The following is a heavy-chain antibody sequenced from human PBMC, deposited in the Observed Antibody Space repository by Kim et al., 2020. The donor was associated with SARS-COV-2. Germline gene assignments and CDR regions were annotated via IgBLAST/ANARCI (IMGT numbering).Heavy chain of an antibody. Sequence: ASVKVSCKASGLSFTSHYVHWLRQAPGQGLEWMGIINPTGTSATYAQSFQGRVTLTRDASTSTVYMELRGLRSEDAALYFCATGSGSYYYFDFWGQGTLVTVSS. J-gene: IGHJ4*02. CDR2: INPTGTSA. D-gene: IGHD1-26*01. V-gene: IGHV1-46*01. CDR1: GLSFTSHY. CDR3: ATGSGSYYYFDF.